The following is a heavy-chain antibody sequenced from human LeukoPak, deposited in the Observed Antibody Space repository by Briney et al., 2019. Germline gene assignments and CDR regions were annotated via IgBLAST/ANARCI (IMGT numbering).Heavy chain of an antibody. J-gene: IGHJ6*03. CDR3: ARLGETYYMDF. CDR1: GDSISNYY. D-gene: IGHD3-3*01. Sequence: SETQSLTCTISGDSISNYYWTWIRQTPGKGLEWIGNLYHRGAADYNPSLKTRVTTSVDTANDQFSLRLRSSTAADTAVYFCARLGETYYMDFWGTGTTVTVSS. V-gene: IGHV4-59*08. CDR2: LYHRGAA.